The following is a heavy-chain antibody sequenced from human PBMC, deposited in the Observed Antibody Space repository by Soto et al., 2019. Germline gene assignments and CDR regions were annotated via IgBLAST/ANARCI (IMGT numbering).Heavy chain of an antibody. Sequence: GASVKVSCKASGYTFTSYGISWVRQAPGQALEWMGWISAYNGNTNYAQKLQGRVTMTTDTSTSTAYMELRSLRSDDTAVYYCARTYYDFWSGYLSLNYYYYYMDVWGKGTTVTVSS. J-gene: IGHJ6*03. CDR3: ARTYYDFWSGYLSLNYYYYYMDV. CDR2: ISAYNGNT. CDR1: GYTFTSYG. D-gene: IGHD3-3*01. V-gene: IGHV1-18*01.